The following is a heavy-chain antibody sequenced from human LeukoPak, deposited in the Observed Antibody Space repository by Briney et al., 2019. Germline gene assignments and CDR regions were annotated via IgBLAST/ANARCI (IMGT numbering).Heavy chain of an antibody. CDR1: GFTFSTYW. V-gene: IGHV3-74*01. Sequence: GGSLRLSCAASGFTFSTYWMHWVRQAPGKGLVWVSHIKSDGSSTSYADSVKGRFTISRDNTKNTLYLQMNSLRAEDTAVYFCARDRGYTQDYWGQGTLVTVSS. J-gene: IGHJ4*02. CDR2: IKSDGSST. CDR3: ARDRGYTQDY. D-gene: IGHD5-12*01.